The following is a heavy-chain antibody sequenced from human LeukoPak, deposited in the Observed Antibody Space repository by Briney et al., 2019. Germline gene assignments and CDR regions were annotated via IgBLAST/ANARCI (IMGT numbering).Heavy chain of an antibody. CDR1: GYSFTSYW. D-gene: IGHD3-16*02. CDR2: IYPGDSDT. J-gene: IGHJ3*02. CDR3: ARRVNCDYVWGSYRDHAFDI. V-gene: IGHV5-51*01. Sequence: GESLKISCKGSGYSFTSYWIGWVRQMPGKGLEWMGIIYPGDSDTRYSPSFQGQVTISADKSISTADLQWSSLKASDTAMYYCARRVNCDYVWGSYRDHAFDIWGQGTMVTVSS.